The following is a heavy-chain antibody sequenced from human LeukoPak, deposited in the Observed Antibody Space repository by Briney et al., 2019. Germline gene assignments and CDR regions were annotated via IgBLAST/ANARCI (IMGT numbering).Heavy chain of an antibody. CDR2: IYYRGST. CDR3: ARGAKYYYDSSGPIDY. Sequence: PSETLSLTCTVSGGSISSGGYYWSWIRQHPGKGLEWIGYIYYRGSTYYNPSLKSRVTISVDTSKNQFSLKLSSVTAADTAVYYCARGAKYYYDSSGPIDYWGQGTLVTVSS. D-gene: IGHD3-22*01. V-gene: IGHV4-31*03. CDR1: GGSISSGGYY. J-gene: IGHJ4*02.